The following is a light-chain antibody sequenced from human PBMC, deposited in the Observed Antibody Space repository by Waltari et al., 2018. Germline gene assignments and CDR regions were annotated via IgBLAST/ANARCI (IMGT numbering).Light chain of an antibody. CDR3: AAWDDTLSAVL. V-gene: IGLV1-47*01. J-gene: IGLJ3*02. CDR2: RNN. Sequence: QSVLTQPPSASGTPGQRVTISCSGSRSNNRINYVYCYQHLPGTTPKLLIYRNNQRPSGVPDRFSGSKSGTSASLAISGLRSEDEADYYCAAWDDTLSAVLFGGGTNLTVL. CDR1: RSNNRINY.